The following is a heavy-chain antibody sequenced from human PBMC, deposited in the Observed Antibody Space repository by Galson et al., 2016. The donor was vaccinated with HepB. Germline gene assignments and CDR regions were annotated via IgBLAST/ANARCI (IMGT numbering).Heavy chain of an antibody. D-gene: IGHD3-9*01. CDR3: ARLRNVLTGSNWFDP. CDR2: IDPSDSYI. J-gene: IGHJ5*02. Sequence: AEVKKPGESLRISCQGSGYSFSNYWITWVRQMPGKGLEWMGRIDPSDSYINYSPSFEGHVTISVDKSNFTAYLHWSSLRASDTAIYYCARLRNVLTGSNWFDPWGQGTLVIVSS. V-gene: IGHV5-10-1*01. CDR1: GYSFSNYW.